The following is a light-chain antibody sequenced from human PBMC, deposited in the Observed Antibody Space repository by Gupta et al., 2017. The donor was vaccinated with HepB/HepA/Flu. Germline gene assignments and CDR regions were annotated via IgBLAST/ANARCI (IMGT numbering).Light chain of an antibody. V-gene: IGKV1-8*01. Sequence: AIRMTQSPSSFSASTGDRVTTTCRASQGISSYLAWYQQKPGKAPKLLIYAASTLQSGVPSRFSGSGSGTDFTLTISCLQSEDFATYYCQQYYSYPFTFGPGTKVDIK. CDR2: AAS. CDR3: QQYYSYPFT. CDR1: QGISSY. J-gene: IGKJ3*01.